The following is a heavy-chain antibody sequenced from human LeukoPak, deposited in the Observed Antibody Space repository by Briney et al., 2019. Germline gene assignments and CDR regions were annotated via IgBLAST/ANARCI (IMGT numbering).Heavy chain of an antibody. J-gene: IGHJ5*02. CDR1: GLSFSSYI. V-gene: IGHV3-21*04. Sequence: GGSLRLSCAAASGLSFSSYIMNWVRQAPGKGLEWVSSISPSGSYIYYADSVKGRFTISRDNAKNSLYLQMNSLRAEDTAVYYCARPPVGAYNWFDPWGQGTLVTVSS. CDR3: ARPPVGAYNWFDP. D-gene: IGHD1-26*01. CDR2: ISPSGSYI.